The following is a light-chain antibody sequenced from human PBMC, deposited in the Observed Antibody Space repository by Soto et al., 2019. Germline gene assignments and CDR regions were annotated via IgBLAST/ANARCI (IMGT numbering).Light chain of an antibody. CDR3: ASYTNTNVLV. CDR2: EVN. V-gene: IGLV2-14*02. Sequence: QSVLTQPASVSGSPGQSITISCTGTSSKVGSYKLVSWYQQHPGKAPKLMIFEVNKRPSGVSNRISGSKFGLTASLIISGLRDDDEADYFCASYTNTNVLVFGTGTKVTVL. CDR1: SSKVGSYKL. J-gene: IGLJ1*01.